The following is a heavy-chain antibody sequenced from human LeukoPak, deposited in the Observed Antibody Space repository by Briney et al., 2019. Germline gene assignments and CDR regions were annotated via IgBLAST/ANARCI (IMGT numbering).Heavy chain of an antibody. J-gene: IGHJ4*02. Sequence: AGTLSLTCTVSGGSISSSHWWTWVRQPPGKGLEWIGEIFHSGSTDYNPSLKGRVTISIDKSENQFSLKLNFVTAADTAVYYCARGEPVDYWGQGTLVTVSS. CDR1: GGSISSSHW. CDR2: IFHSGST. V-gene: IGHV4-4*02. CDR3: ARGEPVDY. D-gene: IGHD1-14*01.